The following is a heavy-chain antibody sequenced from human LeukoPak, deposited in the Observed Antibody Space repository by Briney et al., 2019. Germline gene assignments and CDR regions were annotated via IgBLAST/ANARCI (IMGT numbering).Heavy chain of an antibody. D-gene: IGHD4-17*01. Sequence: PSETLSLTCTVSGGSISSYYWSWIRQPPGKGLEWIGYIYYSGSTNYNPSLKSRVTISVDTSKNQFSLRLSSVTAADTAVYYCARHLDGALVPFDYWGQGTLVTVSS. CDR3: ARHLDGALVPFDY. CDR1: GGSISSYY. V-gene: IGHV4-59*08. CDR2: IYYSGST. J-gene: IGHJ4*02.